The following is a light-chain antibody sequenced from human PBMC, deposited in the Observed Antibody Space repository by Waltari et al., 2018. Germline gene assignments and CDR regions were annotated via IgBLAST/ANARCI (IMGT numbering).Light chain of an antibody. CDR1: NSNIASGP. V-gene: IGLV1-44*01. Sequence: QSVLTQAPSVSGTPGQRVTISCAGTNSNIASGPVNWYQQAPGMSPKLLIYSNDQRPSGVPDRFSGSKSGTSASLAISGLQSEDEADYYCATWDGRVNGVLFGGGTKVTVL. CDR2: SND. CDR3: ATWDGRVNGVL. J-gene: IGLJ2*01.